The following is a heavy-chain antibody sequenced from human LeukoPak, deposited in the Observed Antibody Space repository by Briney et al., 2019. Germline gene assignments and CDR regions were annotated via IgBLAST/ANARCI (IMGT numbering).Heavy chain of an antibody. D-gene: IGHD5-12*01. V-gene: IGHV4-4*07. CDR2: IYTSGST. Sequence: SETLSLTCTVSGGSISSYYWSWIRQPAGKGLEWIGRIYTSGSTNYNPSLKSRVTMSVDTSKNQFSLKLSSVTAADTAVYYCARDSEEWWLRNYYYYMDVWGKGTTVTVSS. J-gene: IGHJ6*03. CDR3: ARDSEEWWLRNYYYYMDV. CDR1: GGSISSYY.